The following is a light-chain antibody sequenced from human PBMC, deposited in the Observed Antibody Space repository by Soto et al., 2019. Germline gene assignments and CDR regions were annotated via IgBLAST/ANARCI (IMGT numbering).Light chain of an antibody. CDR1: SSDVGGYND. Sequence: QSALTQPASVSGSPGQSITISCTGTSSDVGGYNDVSGYQQHPGKAPKLMIYEGSNRPSGVSNRFSGSKSGNTASLSISGRKAEEEADYYCSSYTSSGTLHLFGTGTKGTV. J-gene: IGLJ1*01. V-gene: IGLV2-14*01. CDR3: SSYTSSGTLHL. CDR2: EGS.